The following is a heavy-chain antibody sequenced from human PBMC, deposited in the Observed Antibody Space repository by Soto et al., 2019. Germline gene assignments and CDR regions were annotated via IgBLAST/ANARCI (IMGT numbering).Heavy chain of an antibody. CDR1: GGSLINYY. D-gene: IGHD2-15*01. Sequence: SETLSLTYIVSGGSLINYYWSWFRQPPGKGLEWIGYINYSGSTNYNPSLKSRVTMSVDTSKNQFSLKLSSVTAADTAVYYCARGSGGYCYGLAVWGQGTTVT. CDR3: ARGSGGYCYGLAV. J-gene: IGHJ6*02. V-gene: IGHV4-59*12. CDR2: INYSGST.